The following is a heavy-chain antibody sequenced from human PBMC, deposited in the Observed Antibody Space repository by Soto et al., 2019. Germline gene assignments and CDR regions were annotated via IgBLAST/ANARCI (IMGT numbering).Heavy chain of an antibody. CDR1: GYTFTSYA. CDR2: INAGNGNT. Sequence: ASVEVCCKASGYTFTSYAMHWVRQANKQGLEWMGWINAGNGNTKYSQKFQGRVTITRDTSASTAYMELSSLRSEDTAVYYCARSNIVLVLAATSFDYWGQGTLVTVSS. J-gene: IGHJ4*02. CDR3: ARSNIVLVLAATSFDY. D-gene: IGHD2-15*01. V-gene: IGHV1-3*01.